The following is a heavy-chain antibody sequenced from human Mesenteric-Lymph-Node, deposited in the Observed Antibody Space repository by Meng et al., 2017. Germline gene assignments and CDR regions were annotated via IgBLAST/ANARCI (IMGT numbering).Heavy chain of an antibody. CDR3: ARTVLGYSSSWSTFDY. CDR2: IKQDGSEK. J-gene: IGHJ4*02. D-gene: IGHD6-13*01. CDR1: GFTFSSYW. Sequence: GGSLRLSCAASGFTFSSYWMSWVRQAPGKGLEWVANIKQDGSEKYYVDSVKGRFTISRDNAKNSLYLQMNSLRAEDTAVYYCARTVLGYSSSWSTFDYWGQGTLVTVSS. V-gene: IGHV3-7*03.